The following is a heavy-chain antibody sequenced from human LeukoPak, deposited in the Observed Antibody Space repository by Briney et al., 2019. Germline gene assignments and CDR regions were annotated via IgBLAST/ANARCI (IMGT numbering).Heavy chain of an antibody. CDR3: ATAWQWLPLHS. Sequence: SQTLSLTCTVSGGSISSYYWSWIRQPAGKGLEWIGRIHTSGSTNYNPSLKSRVTMSVDTSKNQFSLKVTSVTAADTAVYYCATAWQWLPLHSWVRGTLVTVSS. CDR2: IHTSGST. J-gene: IGHJ4*02. CDR1: GGSISSYY. D-gene: IGHD6-19*01. V-gene: IGHV4-4*07.